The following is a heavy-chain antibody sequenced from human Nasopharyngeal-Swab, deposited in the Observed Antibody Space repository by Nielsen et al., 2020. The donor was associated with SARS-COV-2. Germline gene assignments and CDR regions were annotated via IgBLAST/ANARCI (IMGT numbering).Heavy chain of an antibody. J-gene: IGHJ5*02. V-gene: IGHV1-18*01. D-gene: IGHD3-3*01. CDR2: ISAYNGNT. CDR1: GYTFTSYG. Sequence: ASVKVSCKASGYTFTSYGISWVRQAPGQGLEWMGWISAYNGNTNHAQKLQGRVTMTTDTSTSTAYMELSSLRSEDTAVYYCARPTYDFWSGSNWFDPWGQGTLVTVSS. CDR3: ARPTYDFWSGSNWFDP.